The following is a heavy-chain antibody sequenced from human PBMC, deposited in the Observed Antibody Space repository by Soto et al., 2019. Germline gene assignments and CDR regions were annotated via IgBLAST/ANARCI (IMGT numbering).Heavy chain of an antibody. CDR2: IYYSGST. CDR3: ARRYYDAFDI. J-gene: IGHJ3*02. CDR1: GGSISSYY. D-gene: IGHD1-26*01. Sequence: QVQLQESGPGLVKPSETLSLTCTVSGGSISSYYWSWIRQPPGKGLEWIGYIYYSGSTNYNSSLKSRVTISVDTSKNQFSLKLSSVTAADTAVYYCARRYYDAFDIWGQGTMVTVSS. V-gene: IGHV4-59*01.